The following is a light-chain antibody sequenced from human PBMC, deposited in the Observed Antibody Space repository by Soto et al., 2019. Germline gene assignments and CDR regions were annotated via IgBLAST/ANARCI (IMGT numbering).Light chain of an antibody. CDR3: QQYASSRT. Sequence: EIVLTQSPGTLSLSPGERATLSCRASQSVTNNYLAWFQQKPGQAPRLLMYGASSRATGIPDRLSGSGSGTDFTLTITRMEPEDFAVYYCQQYASSRTFGQGTKVDIK. J-gene: IGKJ1*01. V-gene: IGKV3-20*01. CDR1: QSVTNNY. CDR2: GAS.